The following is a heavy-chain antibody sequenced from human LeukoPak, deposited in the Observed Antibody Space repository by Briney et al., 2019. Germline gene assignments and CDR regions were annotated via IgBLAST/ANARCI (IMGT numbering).Heavy chain of an antibody. CDR1: GGSISSYY. CDR2: IYYSGST. CDR3: ARVLPYGDYPRGAFDI. J-gene: IGHJ3*02. D-gene: IGHD4-17*01. V-gene: IGHV4-59*01. Sequence: KPSETLSLTCTVSGGSISSYYWSWIRQPPGKGLEWIGYIYYSGSTNYNPSLKSRVTISVDTSKNQFSLKLSSVTAADTAVYYCARVLPYGDYPRGAFDIWGQWTMVTVPS.